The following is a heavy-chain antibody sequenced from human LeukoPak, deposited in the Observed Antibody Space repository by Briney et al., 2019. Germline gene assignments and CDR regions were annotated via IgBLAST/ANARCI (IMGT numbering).Heavy chain of an antibody. V-gene: IGHV1-2*06. CDR1: GYTFTGYY. D-gene: IGHD5-18*01. J-gene: IGHJ5*02. CDR2: INPNSGGT. Sequence: ASVTVSCKASGYTFTGYYMHWVRQAPGQGLEWMGRINPNSGGTNYAQKFQGRVTMSRDTSISIAYLELSRLRSDDTAVYYCARAQLDTAMVISWWSPKSGWFDPWGQGTLVTVSS. CDR3: ARAQLDTAMVISWWSPKSGWFDP.